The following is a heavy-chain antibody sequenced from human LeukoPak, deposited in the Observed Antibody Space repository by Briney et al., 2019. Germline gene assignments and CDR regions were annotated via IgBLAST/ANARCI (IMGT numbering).Heavy chain of an antibody. CDR3: ASSIAVAGTTKFDY. D-gene: IGHD6-19*01. J-gene: IGHJ4*02. CDR2: IYYSGST. CDR1: GGSISSYY. V-gene: IGHV4-59*01. Sequence: SETLSLTCTVSGGSISSYYWSWIRQPSGKGLEWIGYIYYSGSTNYNPSLKSRVTISVDTSKNQFSLKLSSVTAADTAVYYCASSIAVAGTTKFDYWGQGTLVTVSS.